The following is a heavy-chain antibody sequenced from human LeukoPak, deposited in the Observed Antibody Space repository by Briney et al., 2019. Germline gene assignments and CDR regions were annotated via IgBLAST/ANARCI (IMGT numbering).Heavy chain of an antibody. Sequence: PSETLSLTCTVSGGSLSRYYWSWIRQPPGKGLEWIGYISYSGSTNYNPSLKSRVTISLDTSKNQFSLTLSSVTAADTAVYYCARFQEATWKNYFYYWGQGTLVTVSS. CDR1: GGSLSRYY. CDR3: ARFQEATWKNYFYY. J-gene: IGHJ4*02. D-gene: IGHD5-12*01. CDR2: ISYSGST. V-gene: IGHV4-59*01.